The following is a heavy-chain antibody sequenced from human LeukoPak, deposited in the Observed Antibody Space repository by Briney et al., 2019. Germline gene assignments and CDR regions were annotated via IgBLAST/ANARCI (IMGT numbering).Heavy chain of an antibody. J-gene: IGHJ4*02. D-gene: IGHD3-16*01. CDR1: EFTFSNHW. CDR2: ISYDGSNK. CDR3: ARAPRGGYFDY. V-gene: IGHV3-30-3*01. Sequence: GGSLRLSCAASEFTFSNHWMTWVRQAPGKGLEWVAVISYDGSNKYYADSVKGRFTISRDNSKNTLYLQMNSLRAEDTAVYYCARAPRGGYFDYWGQGTLVTVSS.